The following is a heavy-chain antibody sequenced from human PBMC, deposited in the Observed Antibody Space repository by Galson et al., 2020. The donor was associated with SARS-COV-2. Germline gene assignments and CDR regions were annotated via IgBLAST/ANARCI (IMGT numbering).Heavy chain of an antibody. D-gene: IGHD3-10*01. J-gene: IGHJ6*02. CDR2: IIPIFGTA. CDR3: ARVGAPMVRGVIDDYDYYGMDV. V-gene: IGHV1-69*13. Sequence: SVTVSCKASGGTFSSYAISRVRQAPGPGLEWMGGIIPIFGTANYAQKFQRRVTITENESTSTAYMELSSRGSEDAAVYYCARVGAPMVRGVIDDYDYYGMDVGGQGTTVTVSS. CDR1: GGTFSSYA.